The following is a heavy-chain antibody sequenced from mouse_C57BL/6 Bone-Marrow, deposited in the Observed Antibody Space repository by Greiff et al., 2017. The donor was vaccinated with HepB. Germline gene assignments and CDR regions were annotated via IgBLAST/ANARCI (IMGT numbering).Heavy chain of an antibody. CDR2: ISSGGSYT. CDR3: ARQEPYYAY. V-gene: IGHV5-6*01. CDR1: GFTFSSYG. J-gene: IGHJ2*01. Sequence: EVQLQESGGDLVKPGGSLKLSCAASGFTFSSYGMSWVRQTPDKRLEWVATISSGGSYTYYPDSVKGRFTISRDNAKNTLYLQMSSLKSEDTAMYYCARQEPYYAYWGQGTTLTVSS.